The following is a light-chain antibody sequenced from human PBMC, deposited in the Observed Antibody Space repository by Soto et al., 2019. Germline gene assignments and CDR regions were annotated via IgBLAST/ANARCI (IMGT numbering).Light chain of an antibody. CDR2: GAS. Sequence: EVVMTQSPATLSVSPWERATLSCRANQTISSNLAWYQQKPGQAPRLLIYGASTRATGIPARFSGSGSGTEFTLTISSLQSEDFTVYYCQHYNNWVGTFGGGTKVDIK. CDR1: QTISSN. CDR3: QHYNNWVGT. V-gene: IGKV3-15*01. J-gene: IGKJ4*01.